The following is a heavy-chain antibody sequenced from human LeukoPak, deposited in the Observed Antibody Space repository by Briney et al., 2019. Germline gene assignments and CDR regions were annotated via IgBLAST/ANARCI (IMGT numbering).Heavy chain of an antibody. Sequence: GGSLRLSCAASGFTFSSYGMHWVRQAPGKGLEWVAVISYDGSNKYYADSVKGRFIISRDNSKNTLYLQMNSLRAEDTAVYYCAKDVILILWGQGTLVTVSS. V-gene: IGHV3-30*18. CDR2: ISYDGSNK. CDR3: AKDVILIL. J-gene: IGHJ4*02. D-gene: IGHD2/OR15-2a*01. CDR1: GFTFSSYG.